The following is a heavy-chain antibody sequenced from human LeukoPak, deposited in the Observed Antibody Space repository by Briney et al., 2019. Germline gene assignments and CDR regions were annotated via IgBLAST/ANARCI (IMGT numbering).Heavy chain of an antibody. CDR3: ARGQYERNP. CDR2: INHSGRT. CDR1: GGSISSSSYY. J-gene: IGHJ5*02. Sequence: SETLSLTCTVSGGSISSSSYYWGWIRQPPGKGLEWIGEINHSGRTYFNPSLKSRVTLSVDTSKNQFSLKLTSVTAADTAVYYCARGQYERNPWGQGTLVTVSS. V-gene: IGHV4-39*07. D-gene: IGHD2/OR15-2a*01.